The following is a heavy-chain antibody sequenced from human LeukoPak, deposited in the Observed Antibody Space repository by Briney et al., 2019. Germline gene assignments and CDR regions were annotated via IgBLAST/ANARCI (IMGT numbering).Heavy chain of an antibody. Sequence: SETLSLTCAVSGYSISSGYYWSWIRQPPGKGLEWIATIHHSGMTYYNPSLKSRVTISIDTSKNQFSLRLSSVTAAGTAVYYCARYTGTNWGYSFDYWGQGTLVTVSS. V-gene: IGHV4-38-2*01. CDR1: GYSISSGYY. CDR2: IHHSGMT. J-gene: IGHJ4*02. CDR3: ARYTGTNWGYSFDY. D-gene: IGHD7-27*01.